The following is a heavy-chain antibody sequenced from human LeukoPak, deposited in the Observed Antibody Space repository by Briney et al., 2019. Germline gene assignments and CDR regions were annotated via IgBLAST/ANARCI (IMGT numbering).Heavy chain of an antibody. CDR1: GFTFSSYS. Sequence: PGGSLRLSCAASGFTFSSYSMNWVRQAPGKGLEWVSSISSSSSYIYYADSVKGRFTISRDNAKNSLYPQMNSLRAEDTAVYYCARDRYYDSSGPGDAFDIWGQGTMVTVSS. J-gene: IGHJ3*02. CDR3: ARDRYYDSSGPGDAFDI. V-gene: IGHV3-21*01. D-gene: IGHD3-22*01. CDR2: ISSSSSYI.